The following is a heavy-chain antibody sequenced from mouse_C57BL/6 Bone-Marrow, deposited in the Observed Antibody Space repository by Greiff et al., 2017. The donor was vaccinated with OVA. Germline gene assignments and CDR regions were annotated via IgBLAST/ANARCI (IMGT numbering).Heavy chain of an antibody. D-gene: IGHD1-1*02. CDR1: VYTFTSYW. J-gene: IGHJ4*01. Sequence: QVQLQQSGAELAKPGASVKLSCKASVYTFTSYWMHWVKQRPGQGLEWIGYINPSSGYTKYNQKFKDKATLTADKSSSTAYMQLSSLTYEDSAVFYCDRVVLPLYAMDYWGQGTSVPVSS. V-gene: IGHV1-7*01. CDR3: DRVVLPLYAMDY. CDR2: INPSSGYT.